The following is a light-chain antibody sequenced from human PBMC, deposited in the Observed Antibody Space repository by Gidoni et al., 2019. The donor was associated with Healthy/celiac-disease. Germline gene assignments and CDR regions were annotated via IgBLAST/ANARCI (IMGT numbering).Light chain of an antibody. CDR2: AAS. V-gene: IGKV1-39*01. CDR1: QSTSSY. CDR3: QQSYSTPL. Sequence: RVTITCRASQSTSSYLNWYQQKPGKAPKPLIYAASSLQSGVPSRFSGSGSGPDFTLTISSLQPEDFATYYCQQSYSTPLFGGGTKVEIK. J-gene: IGKJ4*01.